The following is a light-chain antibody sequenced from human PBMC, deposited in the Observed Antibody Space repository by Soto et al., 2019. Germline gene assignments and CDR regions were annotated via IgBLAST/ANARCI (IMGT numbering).Light chain of an antibody. Sequence: QSVLTQSASVSGSPGQSITISCTGTSSDVGNYNYVSWYQQHPGKAPKLKIYDVSNRPSGVSNRFSGSKSGNTASLTISGLQAEDEADYYCSSYTSSSPVVFGGGTQLTVL. CDR1: SSDVGNYNY. CDR3: SSYTSSSPVV. CDR2: DVS. V-gene: IGLV2-14*01. J-gene: IGLJ2*01.